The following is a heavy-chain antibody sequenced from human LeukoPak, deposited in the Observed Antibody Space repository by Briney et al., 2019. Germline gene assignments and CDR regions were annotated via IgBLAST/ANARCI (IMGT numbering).Heavy chain of an antibody. CDR3: VRGGHKLDIETSRYYYGLDV. CDR2: IESDGSRT. Sequence: SGGSLRLSCAASGITLSDYWMYWVRQGPGKGLVHVSRIESDGSRTVYADSVKGRFTISRDNAKNTMYLQMNGLRAEDTAVYYCVRGGHKLDIETSRYYYGLDVWGQGTTVTVSS. D-gene: IGHD2-2*03. V-gene: IGHV3-74*03. CDR1: GITLSDYW. J-gene: IGHJ6*02.